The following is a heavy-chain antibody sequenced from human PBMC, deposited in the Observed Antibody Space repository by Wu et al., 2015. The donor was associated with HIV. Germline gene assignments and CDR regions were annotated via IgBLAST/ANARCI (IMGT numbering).Heavy chain of an antibody. CDR3: ASSSHIVVVPAAMGYYYMDV. Sequence: QVQLVQSGAEVKKPGSSVKVSCKASGGTFSSYAISWVRQAPGQGLEWMGGIIPIFGTANYAQKFQGRVTITADESTSTAYMELSSLRSEDTAVYYCASSSHIVVVPAAMGYYYMDVWGKGTTVTV. J-gene: IGHJ6*03. D-gene: IGHD2-2*01. V-gene: IGHV1-69*01. CDR2: IIPIFGTA. CDR1: GGTFSSYA.